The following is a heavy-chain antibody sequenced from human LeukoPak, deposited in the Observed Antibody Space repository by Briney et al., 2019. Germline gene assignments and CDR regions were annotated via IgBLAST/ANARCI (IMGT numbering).Heavy chain of an antibody. CDR2: INHSGST. J-gene: IGHJ4*02. D-gene: IGHD1-26*01. CDR3: ARKFLIEERRYPFDY. CDR1: GGSFSGYY. V-gene: IGHV4-34*01. Sequence: SETLSLTCAVYGGSFSGYYWSWIRQPPGKGLEWIGEINHSGSTNNNPSLKSRVTISVDTSKNQFSLKLSSVTAADTAVYYCARKFLIEERRYPFDYWGQGTLVTVSS.